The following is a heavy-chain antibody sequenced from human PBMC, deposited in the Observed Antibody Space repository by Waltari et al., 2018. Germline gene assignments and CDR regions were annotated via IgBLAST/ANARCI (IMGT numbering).Heavy chain of an antibody. D-gene: IGHD6-6*01. CDR2: INHSGST. CDR3: ARRRIAARSTFDY. V-gene: IGHV4-34*01. J-gene: IGHJ4*02. Sequence: QVQLQQWGAGLLKPSETLSLTCAVYGGSFSGYYWSWIRQPPGKGLEWIGEINHSGSTNYNPSLKSRVTISVDTSKNQFSLKLSSVTAADTAVYYCARRRIAARSTFDYWGQGTLVTVSS. CDR1: GGSFSGYY.